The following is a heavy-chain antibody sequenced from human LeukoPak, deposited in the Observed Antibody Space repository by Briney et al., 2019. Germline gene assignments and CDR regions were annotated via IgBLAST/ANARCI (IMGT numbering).Heavy chain of an antibody. D-gene: IGHD3-22*01. CDR1: GGSISSSNW. CDR2: IYHSGST. CDR3: ARPRGYYDSSGYGY. V-gene: IGHV4-4*02. J-gene: IGHJ4*02. Sequence: SETLSLTCAVSGGSISSSNWWSWIRQPPGKGLEWIGEIYHSGSTNYNPSLKSRVTISVDKSKTQFSLKLSSVTAADTAVYYCARPRGYYDSSGYGYWGQGTLVTVSS.